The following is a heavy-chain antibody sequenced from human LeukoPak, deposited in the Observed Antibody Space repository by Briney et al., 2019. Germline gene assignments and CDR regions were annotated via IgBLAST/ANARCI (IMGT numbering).Heavy chain of an antibody. Sequence: GGSLRLSCAASGFTFSSYAMSWVRQAPGKGLEWVSAVSGSGGSTYYADSVKGRFTISRDNSKNTLYLQMNSLRAEDTAVYYCSADRGDYSGSVYWGQGTLVTVSS. V-gene: IGHV3-23*01. J-gene: IGHJ4*02. CDR3: SADRGDYSGSVY. CDR2: VSGSGGST. CDR1: GFTFSSYA. D-gene: IGHD4-17*01.